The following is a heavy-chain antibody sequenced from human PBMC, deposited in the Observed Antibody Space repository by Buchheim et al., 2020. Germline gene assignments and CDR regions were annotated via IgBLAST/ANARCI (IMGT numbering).Heavy chain of an antibody. J-gene: IGHJ4*02. CDR2: IHYSGNT. D-gene: IGHD2-15*01. CDR1: GGSTSSYY. CDR3: AREVRSRGDISFDS. V-gene: IGHV4-59*12. Sequence: QVQVQEPGPGLVKPSETLSLTCTVSGGSTSSYYWSWIRQPPGRKLEWIGFIHYSGNTNYNPSLKSRVTISLDTARTQLSPNLTSVTAADTAIYYCAREVRSRGDISFDSWGQGTL.